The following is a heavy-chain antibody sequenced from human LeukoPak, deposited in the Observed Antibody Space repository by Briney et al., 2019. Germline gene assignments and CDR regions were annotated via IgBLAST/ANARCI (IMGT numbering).Heavy chain of an antibody. CDR1: GGSISSSSYY. Sequence: SETLSLTCTVSGGSISSSSYYWGWIRQPPGKGLEWIGSIYYSGSTYYNPSLKSRVTISVDTSKNQFSLKLSSVTAADTAVYYCARQGRGVGVLNFDYWGQGTLVTVSS. CDR3: ARQGRGVGVLNFDY. D-gene: IGHD3-10*01. CDR2: IYYSGST. J-gene: IGHJ4*02. V-gene: IGHV4-39*01.